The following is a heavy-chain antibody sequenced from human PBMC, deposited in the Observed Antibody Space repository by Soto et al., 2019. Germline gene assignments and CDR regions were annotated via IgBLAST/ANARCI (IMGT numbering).Heavy chain of an antibody. V-gene: IGHV3-53*04. CDR1: GFTVSSNY. D-gene: IGHD3-3*01. CDR2: IYTDDST. J-gene: IGHJ4*02. CDR3: ARDGPRRWSGYSFDY. Sequence: PGGSLRLSCAASGFTVSSNYMSWVRQAPGKGLEWLSVIYTDDSTYYADSVKGRFTISRHNSKNTLYLQMNSLRAEDTAVYYCARDGPRRWSGYSFDYWGQGTLVTVSS.